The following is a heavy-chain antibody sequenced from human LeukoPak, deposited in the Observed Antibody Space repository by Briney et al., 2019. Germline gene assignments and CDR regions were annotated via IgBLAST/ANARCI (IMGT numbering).Heavy chain of an antibody. CDR2: IYTSGST. Sequence: SETLSLTCTVSGGSICSGSYYWSWIRQPAGKGLEWIGRIYTSGSTNYNPSLKSRVTISVDTSKNQFSLKLSSVTAADTAVYYCARDRPVTIFGVVLKGAQGYYYMDVWGKGTTVTVSS. CDR3: ARDRPVTIFGVVLKGAQGYYYMDV. CDR1: GGSICSGSYY. J-gene: IGHJ6*03. V-gene: IGHV4-61*02. D-gene: IGHD3-3*01.